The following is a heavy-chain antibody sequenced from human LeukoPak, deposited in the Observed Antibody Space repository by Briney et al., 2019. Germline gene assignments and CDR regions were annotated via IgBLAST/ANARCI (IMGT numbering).Heavy chain of an antibody. CDR3: ARDPPSIVGATRYYFDY. CDR1: GFTFSSYA. V-gene: IGHV3-30*04. Sequence: PGGSLRLSFAASGFTFSSYAMHWVRQAPGKGLEWVAVISYDGSNKYYADSVKGRFTISRDNSKNTLYLQMNSLRAEDTAVYYCARDPPSIVGATRYYFDYWGQGTLVTVSS. CDR2: ISYDGSNK. D-gene: IGHD1-26*01. J-gene: IGHJ4*02.